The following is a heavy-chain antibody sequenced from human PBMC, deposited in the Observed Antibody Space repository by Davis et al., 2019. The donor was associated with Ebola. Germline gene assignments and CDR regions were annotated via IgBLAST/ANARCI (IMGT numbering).Heavy chain of an antibody. CDR2: INPNSGGT. J-gene: IGHJ5*02. Sequence: ASVQASCKASGYTFTGYYMHWVRQAPGQGLEWMGWINPNSGGTNYAQKFQGRVTMTRDTSISTAYMELSRLRSDDTAVYYCARDRPAAIRSVNGFDPWGQGTLVTVSS. D-gene: IGHD2-2*02. V-gene: IGHV1-2*02. CDR3: ARDRPAAIRSVNGFDP. CDR1: GYTFTGYY.